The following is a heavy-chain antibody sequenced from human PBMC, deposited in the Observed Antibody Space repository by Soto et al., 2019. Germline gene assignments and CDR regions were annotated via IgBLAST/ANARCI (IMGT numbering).Heavy chain of an antibody. CDR2: IISDGSST. D-gene: IGHD3-10*01. J-gene: IGHJ4*02. CDR3: ARTYSEFNLPFDF. CDR1: GFTFSYYW. Sequence: EVQLVESGGGLVQPGGSLRLTCAASGFTFSYYWTHWVRQAPGKGLVWVSRIISDGSSTNYADSVKGRFTISRDNAKNTVFLQMNCLRAEDTAVYYCARTYSEFNLPFDFWGQGTLVTVSS. V-gene: IGHV3-74*01.